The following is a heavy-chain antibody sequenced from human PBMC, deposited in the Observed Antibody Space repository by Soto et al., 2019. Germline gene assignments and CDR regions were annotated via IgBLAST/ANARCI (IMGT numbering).Heavy chain of an antibody. CDR1: RYSFTRYW. Sequence: GESLKISCKGSRYSFTRYWIGWVRQMPGKGLELMGIIYPGDSDTRYSPSFQGQVTISADKSISAAYLQWSSLKASDTAIYYCASSLSVTGTGSGAFDIWGQGTMVTVSS. V-gene: IGHV5-51*01. CDR3: ASSLSVTGTGSGAFDI. J-gene: IGHJ3*02. CDR2: IYPGDSDT. D-gene: IGHD1-20*01.